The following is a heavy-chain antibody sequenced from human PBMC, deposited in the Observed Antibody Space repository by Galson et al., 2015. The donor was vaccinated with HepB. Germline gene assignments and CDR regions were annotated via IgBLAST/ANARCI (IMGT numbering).Heavy chain of an antibody. CDR2: INAGNGNT. D-gene: IGHD1-26*01. J-gene: IGHJ6*02. V-gene: IGHV1-3*01. Sequence: SVKVSCKASGYTFTSYAMHWVRQAPGQRLEWMGWINAGNGNTKYSQKFQGRVTITRDTSASTAYMELSSLRSEDTAVYYCARAGTFRLDLLYYGMDVWGQGTTVTVSS. CDR1: GYTFTSYA. CDR3: ARAGTFRLDLLYYGMDV.